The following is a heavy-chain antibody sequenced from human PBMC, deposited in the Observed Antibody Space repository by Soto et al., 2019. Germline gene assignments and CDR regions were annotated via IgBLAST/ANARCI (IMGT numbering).Heavy chain of an antibody. V-gene: IGHV4-39*01. CDR1: GGSISSSSYY. D-gene: IGHD3-22*01. J-gene: IGHJ4*02. Sequence: SETLSLTCTVSGGSISSSSYYWGWIRQPPGKGLEWIGSIYYSGSTYYNPSLKSRVTISVDTSKNQFSLKLSSVTAADTAVYYCARRITMIVVVRRGGDYFDYWGQGTLVTVSS. CDR3: ARRITMIVVVRRGGDYFDY. CDR2: IYYSGST.